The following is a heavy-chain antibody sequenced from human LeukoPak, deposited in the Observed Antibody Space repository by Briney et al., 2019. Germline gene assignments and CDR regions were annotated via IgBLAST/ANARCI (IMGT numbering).Heavy chain of an antibody. J-gene: IGHJ4*02. Sequence: GRSLRLSCTASRFTLSSYGIHWGRQAPGKGLEWGAVISYDGSNKNYADSVKGRFTISRDNSKNTLYLQINSLRAEDTAVYYCAREGRCGGDCYYDYWGQGTLVTVSS. D-gene: IGHD2-21*02. CDR3: AREGRCGGDCYYDY. V-gene: IGHV3-30*03. CDR2: ISYDGSNK. CDR1: RFTLSSYG.